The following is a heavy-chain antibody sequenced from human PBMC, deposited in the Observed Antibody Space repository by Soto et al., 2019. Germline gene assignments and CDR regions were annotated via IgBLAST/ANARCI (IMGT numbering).Heavy chain of an antibody. D-gene: IGHD6-13*01. CDR2: MNPNSGNT. Sequence: GASVKVSCKASGYTFTSYDINWVRQATGQGLEWMGWMNPNSGNTGYAQKFQGRVTMTRDTSISTAYMELSRLRSDDTAVYYCARENGAAAVSFDYWGQGTLVTVSS. CDR1: GYTFTSYD. J-gene: IGHJ4*02. V-gene: IGHV1-8*01. CDR3: ARENGAAAVSFDY.